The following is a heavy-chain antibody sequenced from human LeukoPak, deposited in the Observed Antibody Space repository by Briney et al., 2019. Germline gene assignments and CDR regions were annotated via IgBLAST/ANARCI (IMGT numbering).Heavy chain of an antibody. Sequence: SETLPLTCTVSGGSISSYYWSWIRQPAGKGLEWIGRIYTSGSTNYNPSLKSRVTMSVDTSKNQFPLKLSSVTAAGTAVYYCARAQSPNYYYYYYGMDVWGQGTTVTVSS. CDR1: GGSISSYY. V-gene: IGHV4-4*07. CDR2: IYTSGST. J-gene: IGHJ6*02. CDR3: ARAQSPNYYYYYYGMDV.